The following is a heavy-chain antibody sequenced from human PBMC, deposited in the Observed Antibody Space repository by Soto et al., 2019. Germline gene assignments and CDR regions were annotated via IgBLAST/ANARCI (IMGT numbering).Heavy chain of an antibody. V-gene: IGHV3-48*02. J-gene: IGHJ5*02. CDR2: ISSSGSTM. D-gene: IGHD3-10*01. CDR1: GLNFNNYG. Sequence: PGGSLRLSCIDSGLNFNNYGINWVRQAPGKGLEWIAYISSSGSTMLYADSVKGRFTISRDNAKRSMYLQMTRLRDEDSAVYYCAKVFLSGDLFGQGTLVTVCS. CDR3: AKVFLSGDL.